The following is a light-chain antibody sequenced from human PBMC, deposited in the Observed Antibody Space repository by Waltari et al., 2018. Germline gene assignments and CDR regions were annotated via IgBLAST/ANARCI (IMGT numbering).Light chain of an antibody. CDR3: SSYTSSSVV. CDR1: SSDVVGYNS. J-gene: IGLJ2*01. V-gene: IGLV2-14*01. CDR2: EVS. Sequence: QSALTQPVSVSGSPGQSITISCTGTSSDVVGYNSFSWYQQHPGKAPQLSISEVSTRPSGVSNRFSGSKAGNTASLTISGRQAEDEADYYCSSYTSSSVVFGGGTKLTVL.